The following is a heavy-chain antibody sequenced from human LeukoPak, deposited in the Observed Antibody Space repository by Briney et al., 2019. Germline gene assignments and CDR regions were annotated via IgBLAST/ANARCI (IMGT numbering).Heavy chain of an antibody. CDR3: AKKGNSGWFGTYYFDY. CDR1: GFTFGSYA. V-gene: IGHV3-23*01. D-gene: IGHD6-19*01. CDR2: ISGSGGST. J-gene: IGHJ4*02. Sequence: PGGSLRLSCAASGFTFGSYAMSWVRPAPGKGLEWVSAISGSGGSTYYADSVKGRFTISRDNSKNALYLQMNSLRAEDTAVYYCAKKGNSGWFGTYYFDYWGQGTLVTVSS.